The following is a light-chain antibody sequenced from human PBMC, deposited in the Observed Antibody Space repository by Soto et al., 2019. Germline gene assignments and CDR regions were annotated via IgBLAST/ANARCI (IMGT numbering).Light chain of an antibody. CDR1: QSVSSY. V-gene: IGKV3-11*01. CDR2: DAS. Sequence: EIVLTQSPATLSLSPGERATLSCRASQSVSSYLAWYQQKPGQAPRLLIYDASNRATGIPARFSGSGSGTDFTLTISSLEPEXFAVXYCQQRSNWPYTFGQGTKLEIK. J-gene: IGKJ2*01. CDR3: QQRSNWPYT.